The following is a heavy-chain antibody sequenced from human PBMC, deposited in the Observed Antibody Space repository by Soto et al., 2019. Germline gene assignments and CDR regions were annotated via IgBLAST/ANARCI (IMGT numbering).Heavy chain of an antibody. Sequence: GGSLRLSCAASGFTFSNAWMSWVRQAPGKGLEWVGRIKSKTDGGTTDYAAPVKGRFTISRDDSKNTLYLQMNSLKTEDTAVYYCTTDPEYYDFWSGYYGADYYYGMDVWGQGTTVTVSS. J-gene: IGHJ6*02. V-gene: IGHV3-15*01. D-gene: IGHD3-3*01. CDR1: GFTFSNAW. CDR3: TTDPEYYDFWSGYYGADYYYGMDV. CDR2: IKSKTDGGTT.